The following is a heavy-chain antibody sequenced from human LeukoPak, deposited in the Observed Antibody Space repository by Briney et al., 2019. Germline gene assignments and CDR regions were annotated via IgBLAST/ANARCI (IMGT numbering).Heavy chain of an antibody. J-gene: IGHJ6*03. CDR3: ARGRELLWFGELYYYYMDV. CDR2: ISSSSSTI. V-gene: IGHV3-48*01. D-gene: IGHD3-10*01. Sequence: GSLRLSCAASGFTFSSYSMNWVRQAPGKGLEWVSYISSSSSTIYYADSVKGRFTISRDNAKNSLYLQMNSLRAEDTAVYYCARGRELLWFGELYYYYMDVWGKGTTVTVSS. CDR1: GFTFSSYS.